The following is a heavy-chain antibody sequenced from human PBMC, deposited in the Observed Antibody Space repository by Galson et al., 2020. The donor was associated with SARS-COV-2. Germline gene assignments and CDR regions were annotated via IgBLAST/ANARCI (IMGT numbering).Heavy chain of an antibody. CDR3: ARDKGGMERPYYYYGMDV. V-gene: IGHV1-18*01. J-gene: IGHJ6*02. CDR2: ISAYNGNT. Sequence: ASVKVSCKASGYTFTSYGISWVRQAPGQGLEWMGWISAYNGNTNYAQKLQGRVTMTTDTSTSTAYMELRSLRSDDTAVYYCARDKGGMERPYYYYGMDVWGQGTTVTVSS. CDR1: GYTFTSYG. D-gene: IGHD1-1*01.